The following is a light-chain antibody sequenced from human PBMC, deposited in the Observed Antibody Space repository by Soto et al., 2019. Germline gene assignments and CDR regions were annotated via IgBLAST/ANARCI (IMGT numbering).Light chain of an antibody. CDR2: DXS. V-gene: IGKV1-5*01. J-gene: IGKJ4*01. Sequence: DIQMTQSPSTLSASVGDRVXXXXXASQNIDIWLSWYQQKPGKAXSLLIXDXSXLESGVPSRFSGSGSGTEFTLTISSLQPDDSGSYYCQQHKSYPVTFGGGTKVDIK. CDR1: QNIDIW. CDR3: QQHKSYPVT.